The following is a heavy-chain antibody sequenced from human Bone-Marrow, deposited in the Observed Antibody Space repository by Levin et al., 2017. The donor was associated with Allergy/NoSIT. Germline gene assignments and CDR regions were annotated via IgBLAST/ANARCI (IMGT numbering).Heavy chain of an antibody. CDR3: ARDVFERMFFGVVTPFDY. J-gene: IGHJ4*02. V-gene: IGHV1-18*01. Sequence: EASVKVSCKASGYIFPSYGISWVRQAPGQGLDWMGWISGYSGHTNYAQKFQDRVNMTTDTSTSTAYMELRSLRSDDTAVYYCARDVFERMFFGVVTPFDYWGQGSLVTVSS. CDR2: ISGYSGHT. D-gene: IGHD3-3*01. CDR1: GYIFPSYG.